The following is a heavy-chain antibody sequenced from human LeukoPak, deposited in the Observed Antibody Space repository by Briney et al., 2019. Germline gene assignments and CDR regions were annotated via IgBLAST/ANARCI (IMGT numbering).Heavy chain of an antibody. D-gene: IGHD3-22*01. CDR3: ARGGNYYDSSVYPIDY. V-gene: IGHV1-18*01. J-gene: IGHJ4*02. CDR1: GYTFTIYG. CDR2: ISAYNGNT. Sequence: ASVKVPCKASGYTFTIYGISWVRQAPGQGLEWMGWISAYNGNTNYAQKLQGRVTMTTDTSTSTAYMELRSLRSDDTAVYYCARGGNYYDSSVYPIDYWGQGTLVTVSS.